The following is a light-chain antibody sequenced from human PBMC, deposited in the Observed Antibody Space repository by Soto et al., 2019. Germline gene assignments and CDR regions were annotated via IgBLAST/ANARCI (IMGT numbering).Light chain of an antibody. CDR2: EVS. CDR3: TSYTSSSTWV. V-gene: IGLV2-14*01. Sequence: ALTQPASVSGSPGQSITISCTGTSSDVGGYNYVSWYQQHPGKAPQLMIYEVSNRPSGVSNRFSGSKSGNTASLAISGLQAEDEADYYCTSYTSSSTWVFGGGTKLTVL. J-gene: IGLJ3*02. CDR1: SSDVGGYNY.